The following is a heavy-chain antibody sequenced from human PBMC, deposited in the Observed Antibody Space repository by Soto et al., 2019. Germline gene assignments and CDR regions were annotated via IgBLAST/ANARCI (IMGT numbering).Heavy chain of an antibody. CDR1: GFTFGDYA. D-gene: IGHD6-19*01. V-gene: IGHV3-49*03. Sequence: PGGSLRLSCTTSGFTFGDYAMGWFRQAPGKGLQWVSFIRAKAYGGATAYAASVKGRFTISRDDSRNIAYLQMDSLITEDTGVYYCSKDLISRVAAFDSWGQGTPVNV. CDR2: IRAKAYGGAT. CDR3: SKDLISRVAAFDS. J-gene: IGHJ4*02.